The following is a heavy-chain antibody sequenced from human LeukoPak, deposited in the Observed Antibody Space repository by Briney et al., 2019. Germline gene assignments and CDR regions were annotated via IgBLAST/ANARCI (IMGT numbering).Heavy chain of an antibody. D-gene: IGHD3-3*01. CDR3: ATQGRSAISGI. Sequence: GGSLRLSCAASGLTFSSSEMNWVRQAPGKGLEWMSYVSSRGGTIYHADSVKGRFTVSRDNAKNSLYLQMNSLRAEDTAVYYCATQGRSAISGIWGQGTMVTVSS. CDR2: VSSRGGTI. V-gene: IGHV3-48*03. CDR1: GLTFSSSE. J-gene: IGHJ3*02.